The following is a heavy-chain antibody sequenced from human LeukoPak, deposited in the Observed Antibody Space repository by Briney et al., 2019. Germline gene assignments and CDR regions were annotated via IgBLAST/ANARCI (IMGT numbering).Heavy chain of an antibody. Sequence: SETLFLTCTVSGGSISSSSYYWGWIRQPPGKGLEWIGSIYYSGSTYYNPSLKSRVTISVDTSKNQFSLKLSSVTAADTAVYYCALQQIPPYYYDSSGYYRGAFDIWGQGTMVTVSS. J-gene: IGHJ3*02. V-gene: IGHV4-39*01. D-gene: IGHD3-22*01. CDR2: IYYSGST. CDR1: GGSISSSSYY. CDR3: ALQQIPPYYYDSSGYYRGAFDI.